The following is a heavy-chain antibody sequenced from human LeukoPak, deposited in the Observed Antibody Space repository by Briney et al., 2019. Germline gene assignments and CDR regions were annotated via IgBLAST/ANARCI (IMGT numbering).Heavy chain of an antibody. D-gene: IGHD3-16*01. CDR2: ISYDGSIK. CDR3: ARDQSAYDYDFDY. CDR1: GFTFSSYA. V-gene: IGHV3-30*04. J-gene: IGHJ4*02. Sequence: GRSLRLSCAASGFTFSSYAMHWVRQAPGKGLEWVAVISYDGSIKYYADSVKGRFTISRDNSKNTLYLQMNSLRAEDTAVYYCARDQSAYDYDFDYWGQGTLVTVSS.